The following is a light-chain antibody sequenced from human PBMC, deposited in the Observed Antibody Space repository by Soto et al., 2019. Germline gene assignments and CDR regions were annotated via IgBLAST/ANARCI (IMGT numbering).Light chain of an antibody. Sequence: DIQMTQSPSSLSASVGNRVTITCRASQGISNDLAWYQQKPGKVPKLLIHSASTLQSGVPSRFSGRGSGTDFTLTISSLQPEDVATYYCLRHDLYPWTFGQGTRLEI. J-gene: IGKJ5*01. V-gene: IGKV1-27*01. CDR3: LRHDLYPWT. CDR2: SAS. CDR1: QGISND.